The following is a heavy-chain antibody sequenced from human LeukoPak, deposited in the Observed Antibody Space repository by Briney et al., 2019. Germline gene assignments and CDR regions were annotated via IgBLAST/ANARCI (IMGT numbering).Heavy chain of an antibody. CDR2: ISYDGSNK. Sequence: PGVTLTLSCAASTFTFSSYAMEWLRQAPGKGRVGVTVISYDGSNKYYADSVKGRVTISRDNSKNTLYLKMNSLRAEDTAVYYCARSITMIVVVDDPFDYWGQGTLVTVSS. CDR3: ARSITMIVVVDDPFDY. D-gene: IGHD3-22*01. J-gene: IGHJ4*02. CDR1: TFTFSSYA. V-gene: IGHV3-30*04.